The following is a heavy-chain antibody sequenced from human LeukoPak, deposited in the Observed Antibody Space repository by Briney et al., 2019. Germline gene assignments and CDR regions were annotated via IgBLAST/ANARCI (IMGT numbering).Heavy chain of an antibody. CDR2: ISRSGHT. Sequence: SETLSLTCSVSGASSSNHFWSWIRQPPGKGLEWLGSISRSGHTNYNPSLKSRVTMSVATSKNHFSLNLTSVTAADTAIYYCARHSRVTSWVMDVWGQGTTVTVSS. CDR1: GASSSNHF. CDR3: ARHSRVTSWVMDV. J-gene: IGHJ6*02. V-gene: IGHV4-59*08. D-gene: IGHD4-11*01.